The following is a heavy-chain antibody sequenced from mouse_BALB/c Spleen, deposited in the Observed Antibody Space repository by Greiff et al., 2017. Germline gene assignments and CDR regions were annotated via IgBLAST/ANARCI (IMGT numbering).Heavy chain of an antibody. J-gene: IGHJ3*01. CDR2: IYPGNVNT. CDR3: ASGYGNYVAWFAY. V-gene: IGHV1S56*01. D-gene: IGHD2-10*02. Sequence: QVQLKESGPELVKPGASVRISCKASGYTFTSYYIHWVKQRPGQGLEWIGWIYPGNVNTKYNEKFKGKATLTADKSSSTAYMQLSSLTSEDSAVYFCASGYGNYVAWFAYWGQGTLVTVSA. CDR1: GYTFTSYY.